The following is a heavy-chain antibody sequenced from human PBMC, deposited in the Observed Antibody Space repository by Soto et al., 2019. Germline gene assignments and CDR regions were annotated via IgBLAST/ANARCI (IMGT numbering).Heavy chain of an antibody. CDR1: GGSVSSGSYY. D-gene: IGHD3-9*01. CDR3: ASSLYDILTGPLNWFDP. CDR2: IYYSGST. J-gene: IGHJ5*02. V-gene: IGHV4-61*01. Sequence: SETLSLTCTVSGGSVSSGSYYWSWIRQPPGKGLEWIGYIYYSGSTNYNPSLKSRVTISVDTSKNQFSLKLSSVTAADTAVYYCASSLYDILTGPLNWFDPWGQGTLVTVSS.